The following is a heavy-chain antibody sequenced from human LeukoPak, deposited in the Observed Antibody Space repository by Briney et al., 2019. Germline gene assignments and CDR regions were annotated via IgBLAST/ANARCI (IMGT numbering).Heavy chain of an antibody. D-gene: IGHD3-10*01. V-gene: IGHV1-18*01. CDR2: ISAYNGNT. CDR1: GYTFTSYG. Sequence: ASVKVSCKASGYTFTSYGISWVRQAPGQGLEWMGWISAYNGNTNYAQKLQGRVTMTTDTSTSTAYMELRSLRSDDTAVYYCARAHHYCGSGSYYNNYYYYGMDVWGQGTTVTVSS. J-gene: IGHJ6*02. CDR3: ARAHHYCGSGSYYNNYYYYGMDV.